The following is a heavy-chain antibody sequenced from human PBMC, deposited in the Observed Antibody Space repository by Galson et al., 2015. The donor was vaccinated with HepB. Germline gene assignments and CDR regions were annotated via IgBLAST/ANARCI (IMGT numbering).Heavy chain of an antibody. D-gene: IGHD3-3*01. J-gene: IGHJ5*02. V-gene: IGHV4-28*01. CDR2: IYYSGTT. CDR3: ARQSGYQGS. Sequence: SETLSLTCVVFGYSISSANWWGWIRQPPGKGLEWIGYIYYSGTTYYNPSLKSRVTMSVDTSKNQFSLKLSSVTAVDTAIYYCARQSGYQGSWGQGTQVTVSS. CDR1: GYSISSANW.